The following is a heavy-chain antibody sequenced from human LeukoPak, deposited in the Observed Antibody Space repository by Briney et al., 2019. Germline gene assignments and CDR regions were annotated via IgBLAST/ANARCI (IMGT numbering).Heavy chain of an antibody. CDR3: ARHDTFYDILTGYRVYWYFDL. D-gene: IGHD3-9*01. CDR2: MNPNSGNS. CDR1: GHTLINND. V-gene: IGHV1-8*01. J-gene: IGHJ2*01. Sequence: ASVKVSCKASGHTLINNDINWVRQAAGQGLEYMGWMNPNSGNSGYAQKFQGRVTMTRNTSISTAYMELSSLRSEDTAVYYCARHDTFYDILTGYRVYWYFDLWGRGTLVTVSS.